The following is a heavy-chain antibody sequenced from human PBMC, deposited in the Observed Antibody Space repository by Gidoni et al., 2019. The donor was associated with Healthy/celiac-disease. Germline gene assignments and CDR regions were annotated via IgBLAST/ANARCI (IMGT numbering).Heavy chain of an antibody. CDR1: GYTFTGYY. J-gene: IGHJ4*02. V-gene: IGHV1-2*02. CDR2: INPNSGGT. D-gene: IGHD6-13*01. CDR3: AREVGGGAIAAADTYYFDY. Sequence: QVQLVQSGAEVKKPGASVKVSCKASGYTFTGYYIHWVRQAPGQGLEWMGWINPNSGGTNYAQKFQGRVTMTRDTSISTAYMELSRLRSDDTAVYYCAREVGGGAIAAADTYYFDYWGQGTLVTVSS.